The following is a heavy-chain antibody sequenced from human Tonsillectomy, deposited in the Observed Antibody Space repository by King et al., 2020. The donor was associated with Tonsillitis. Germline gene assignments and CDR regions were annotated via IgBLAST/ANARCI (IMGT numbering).Heavy chain of an antibody. D-gene: IGHD6-19*01. CDR3: ARGGPGIAVVALNWFDP. CDR1: GYSFTSYW. CDR2: FYPGDSEI. Sequence: VQLVESGAEVKKPGESMKISCTGSGYSFTSYWIGWVRQMPGKGLEWMGIFYPGDSEIRYSPSFQGQVTFSADKSITTAYLQWTSLKASDNAIYYCARGGPGIAVVALNWFDPWGQGTLVTVSS. V-gene: IGHV5-51*01. J-gene: IGHJ5*02.